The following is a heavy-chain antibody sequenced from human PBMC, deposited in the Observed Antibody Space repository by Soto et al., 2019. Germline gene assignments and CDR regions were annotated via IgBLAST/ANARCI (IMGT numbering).Heavy chain of an antibody. CDR1: GFTLSGYS. Sequence: QVQLVESVGGVVQPGRSLRLSCAASGFTLSGYSMHWVRQAPGKGLEWVAVTSHDGSNNYYADSVKGRFTISRDNSKNTLYLQMDGLRPEDTAVYFCVRDTNLVATTDYSSYGLDVWGQGITVTVSS. CDR2: TSHDGSNN. CDR3: VRDTNLVATTDYSSYGLDV. V-gene: IGHV3-30-3*01. J-gene: IGHJ6*02. D-gene: IGHD1-26*01.